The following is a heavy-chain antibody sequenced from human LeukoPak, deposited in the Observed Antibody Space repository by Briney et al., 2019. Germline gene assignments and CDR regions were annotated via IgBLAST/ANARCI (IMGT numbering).Heavy chain of an antibody. V-gene: IGHV3-48*03. CDR3: AGDVQPYGSGSYYTYYYGMDV. J-gene: IGHJ6*04. CDR1: GFTFSSYE. CDR2: ISSSGSTI. D-gene: IGHD3-10*01. Sequence: GGSLRLSCAASGFTFSSYEMNWVRQAPGKGLEWVSYISSSGSTIYYADSVKGRFTISRDNAKSSLYLQMNSLRAEDTAVYYCAGDVQPYGSGSYYTYYYGMDVWGKGTTVTVSS.